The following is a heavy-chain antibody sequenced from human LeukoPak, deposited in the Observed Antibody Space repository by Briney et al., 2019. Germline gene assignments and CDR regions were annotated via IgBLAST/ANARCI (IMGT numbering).Heavy chain of an antibody. Sequence: SETLSLTCTVSGGSISTYYWSWIRQPAGKGLEWIGHVYARGNTNYNPSLMSRVTMSVDMSKNQFSLKLRSVTAADTAVYYCARDHYKPYYMDVWGKGTAVTVFS. CDR2: VYARGNT. J-gene: IGHJ6*03. V-gene: IGHV4-4*07. CDR3: ARDHYKPYYMDV. D-gene: IGHD1-1*01. CDR1: GGSISTYY.